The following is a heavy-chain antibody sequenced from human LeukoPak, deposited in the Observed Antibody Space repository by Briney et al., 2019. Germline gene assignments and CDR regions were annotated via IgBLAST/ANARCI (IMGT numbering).Heavy chain of an antibody. CDR3: ASRNVGGSYQLDY. J-gene: IGHJ4*02. V-gene: IGHV1-8*01. CDR2: MNPNSGNT. D-gene: IGHD1-26*01. CDR1: GYTFTSFD. Sequence: GASVKVSCKASGYTFTSFDINWVRQATGQGLEWMGWMNPNSGNTGYAQKFQGSVTMTRNTSISTAYMELSSLRSEDTAVYYCASRNVGGSYQLDYWGQGTLVTVSS.